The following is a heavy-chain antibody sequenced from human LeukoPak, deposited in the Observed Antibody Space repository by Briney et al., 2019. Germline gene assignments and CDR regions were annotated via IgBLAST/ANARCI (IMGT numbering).Heavy chain of an antibody. CDR3: ARGSTRTYHFDY. CDR1: GFTFSSHS. J-gene: IGHJ4*02. CDR2: ISSSSSYI. D-gene: IGHD1-1*01. Sequence: PGGSLRLSCAASGFTFSSHSMNWVRQAPGKGLEWVSSISSSSSYIYYADSVKGRFTISRDNAKNSLYLQMNSLRAEDTAVYYCARGSTRTYHFDYWGQRTLVTVSS. V-gene: IGHV3-21*04.